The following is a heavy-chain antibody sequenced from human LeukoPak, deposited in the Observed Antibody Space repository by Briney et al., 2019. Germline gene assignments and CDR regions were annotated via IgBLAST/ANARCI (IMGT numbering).Heavy chain of an antibody. V-gene: IGHV3-33*06. CDR2: IWYDGSNK. J-gene: IGHJ3*02. Sequence: GGSLRLSCAASGFTFSSYGMHWVRQAPGKGLEWVAVIWYDGSNKYYADSVKGRFTISRDNSKNTLYLQMNSLRAEDTAVYYCAKSGTYCSGGSCYRDDAFDIWGQGKMVTVSS. D-gene: IGHD2-15*01. CDR3: AKSGTYCSGGSCYRDDAFDI. CDR1: GFTFSSYG.